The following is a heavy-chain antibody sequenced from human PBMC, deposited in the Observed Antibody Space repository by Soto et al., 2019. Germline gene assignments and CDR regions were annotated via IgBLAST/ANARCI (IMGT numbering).Heavy chain of an antibody. D-gene: IGHD4-4*01. CDR1: GGSISSGDFY. CDR2: IYYSGST. Sequence: QVQLQESGPGLVKPSQTLSLTCTVSGGSISSGDFYWSWIRQLPGKGLEWIGYIYYSGSTYYNPSLRSRVTISLATSKNQFSLRLRSVTAADTAVYYCAIEVETTDYKRLEFDPWGQGTLVTVSS. V-gene: IGHV4-31*03. J-gene: IGHJ5*02. CDR3: AIEVETTDYKRLEFDP.